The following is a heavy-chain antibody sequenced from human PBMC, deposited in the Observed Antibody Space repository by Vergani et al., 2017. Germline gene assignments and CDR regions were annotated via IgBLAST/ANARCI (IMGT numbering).Heavy chain of an antibody. J-gene: IGHJ6*02. D-gene: IGHD2-15*01. CDR2: ISSSSSYT. CDR1: GFTFSYYY. CDR3: ARERYCSGGGCFSGGMDV. V-gene: IGHV3-11*05. Sequence: VQLVESGGGLVQPGGSLRLSCAASGFTFSYYYMSWIRQAPGKGLEWVSYISSSSSYTNYADSVKGRFTISRDNAKNSLYLQMNSLRAEDTAVYYCARERYCSGGGCFSGGMDVWGQGTTVTVSS.